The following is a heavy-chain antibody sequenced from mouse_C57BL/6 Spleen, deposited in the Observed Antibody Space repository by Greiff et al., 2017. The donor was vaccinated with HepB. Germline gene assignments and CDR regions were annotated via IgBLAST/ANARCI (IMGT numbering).Heavy chain of an antibody. CDR2: IYPGDGDT. D-gene: IGHD2-1*01. CDR1: GYAFSSSW. Sequence: QVQLQQSGPELVKPGASVKISCKASGYAFSSSWMNWVKQRPGKGLEWIGRIYPGDGDTNYNGKFKGKATLTADKSSSTAYMQLSSLTSEDSAVYFCARGNPAWFAYWGQGTLVTVSA. J-gene: IGHJ3*01. CDR3: ARGNPAWFAY. V-gene: IGHV1-82*01.